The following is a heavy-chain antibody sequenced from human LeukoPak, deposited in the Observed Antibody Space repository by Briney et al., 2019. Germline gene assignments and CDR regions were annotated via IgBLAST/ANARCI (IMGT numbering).Heavy chain of an antibody. CDR2: IKQDGREK. Sequence: GGSLRLSCAASGFTFSSHWMSWVRQAPGKGLEWVASIKQDGREKHHVDSVKGRFTISRDNAKHSVYLQMNSLRAEDTAVYYCARVHDYGVRFDCWGQGTLVTVSS. J-gene: IGHJ4*02. V-gene: IGHV3-7*01. CDR1: GFTFSSHW. CDR3: ARVHDYGVRFDC. D-gene: IGHD4-17*01.